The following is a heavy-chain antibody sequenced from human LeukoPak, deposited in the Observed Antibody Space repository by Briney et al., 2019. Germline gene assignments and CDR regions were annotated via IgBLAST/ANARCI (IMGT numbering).Heavy chain of an antibody. V-gene: IGHV3-30-3*01. CDR1: GFTFSSYA. D-gene: IGHD1-26*01. CDR2: ISYDGSNK. CDR3: ARERVGAGAFDI. J-gene: IGHJ3*02. Sequence: GGSLRLSCAASGFTFSSYAMHWVRQAPGKGLEWVAVISYDGSNKYYADSAKGRFTISRDNSKNTLYLQMNSLRAEDTAVYYCARERVGAGAFDIWGQGTMVTVSS.